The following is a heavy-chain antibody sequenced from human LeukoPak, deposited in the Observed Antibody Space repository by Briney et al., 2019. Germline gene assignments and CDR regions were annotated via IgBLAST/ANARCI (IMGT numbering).Heavy chain of an antibody. V-gene: IGHV4-30-4*08. D-gene: IGHD1-26*01. CDR1: GGSISSGDYY. CDR3: AGVHLEWELQYLKFDP. CDR2: IYYSGST. J-gene: IGHJ5*02. Sequence: SQTLSFTCTVSGGSISSGDYYWSWIRQPPGKGLEWIGYIYYSGSTYYNPPLKSRVTISVDTSKNQFSLKLSSVTAADTAVYYCAGVHLEWELQYLKFDPWGQGTLVTVSS.